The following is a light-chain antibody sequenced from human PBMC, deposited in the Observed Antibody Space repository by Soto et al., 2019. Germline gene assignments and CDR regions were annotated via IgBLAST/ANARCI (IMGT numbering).Light chain of an antibody. V-gene: IGKV1-9*01. CDR3: QQLFMYPPT. CDR1: QGIINY. Sequence: IQLTQSPSSLSASMGDRVTITCRASQGIINYLAWYQLKPGKAPKLLIYGAATLQGGVPSRFSGSGSGTDFPLSVSSLQPEDLATYYCQQLFMYPPTFGPGTKVDIK. J-gene: IGKJ3*01. CDR2: GAA.